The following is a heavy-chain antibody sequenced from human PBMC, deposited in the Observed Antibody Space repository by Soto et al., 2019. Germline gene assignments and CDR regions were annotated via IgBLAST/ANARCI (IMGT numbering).Heavy chain of an antibody. CDR3: ARDNTVTKYYYYYGMDV. V-gene: IGHV1-69*08. CDR2: IIPILGIA. CDR1: GGTFSSYT. D-gene: IGHD4-17*01. J-gene: IGHJ6*02. Sequence: QVQLVQSGAEVKKPGSSVKVSCKASGGTFSSYTISWVRQAPGQGLEWMGRIIPILGIANYAQKFQGRVTITADKSTSTASMELSSLRSEDTAVYYCARDNTVTKYYYYYGMDVWGQGTTVTVSS.